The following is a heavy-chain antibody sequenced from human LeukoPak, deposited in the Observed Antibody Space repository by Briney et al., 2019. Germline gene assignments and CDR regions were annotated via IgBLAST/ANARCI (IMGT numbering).Heavy chain of an antibody. J-gene: IGHJ3*02. CDR1: GFTFDGYA. CDR2: ISWNSGCI. CDR3: AKDIRAVAGASSAFDI. Sequence: GGSLRLSCAASGFTFDGYAMHWVRQAPGKGLEWVSGISWNSGCIGYADSVKGRFTISRDNAKNSLYLQMNSLRAEDMALYYCAKDIRAVAGASSAFDIWGQGTMVTVSS. D-gene: IGHD6-19*01. V-gene: IGHV3-9*03.